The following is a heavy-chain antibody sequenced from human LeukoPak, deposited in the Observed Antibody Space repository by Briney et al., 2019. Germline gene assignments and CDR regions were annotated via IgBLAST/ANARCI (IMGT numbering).Heavy chain of an antibody. J-gene: IGHJ4*02. CDR2: ISASGSTI. CDR1: GFSFSSYE. Sequence: GGSLRLSCAASGFSFSSYEMNWVRQAPGKGLEWVSYISASGSTIYYADSVKGRFTFSRDNSKNLLYLQMNSLRAEDTAVYYCARGQWLVWGVYFDYWGQGTLVSVSS. CDR3: ARGQWLVWGVYFDY. V-gene: IGHV3-48*03. D-gene: IGHD6-19*01.